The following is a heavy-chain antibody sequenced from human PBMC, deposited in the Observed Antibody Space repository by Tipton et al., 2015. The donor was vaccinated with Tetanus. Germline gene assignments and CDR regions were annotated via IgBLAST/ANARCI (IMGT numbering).Heavy chain of an antibody. CDR2: ISSSSSYT. Sequence: SLRLSCAASGFTFSDYYMSWIRQAPGKGLEWVSYISSSSSYTNYADSVKGRFTISRDNAKNSLYLQMNSLRAEDTAVYYCVRQVVYASTASATNDYWGQGTLVTVSS. CDR3: VRQVVYASTASATNDY. CDR1: GFTFSDYY. V-gene: IGHV3-11*06. D-gene: IGHD2-8*02. J-gene: IGHJ4*02.